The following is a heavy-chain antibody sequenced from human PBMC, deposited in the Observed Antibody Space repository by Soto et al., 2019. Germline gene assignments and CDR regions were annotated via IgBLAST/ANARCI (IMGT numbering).Heavy chain of an antibody. D-gene: IGHD3-10*01. J-gene: IGHJ6*02. CDR3: HTALFLYFYGSGSGAPGIDV. Sequence: ASVKVSCKASGYTFTSYDINWVRQAAGRGLAWMGWLNPNSGNTGYAQKFQGRVTMTRHTSIITAYIELSSLRLEDTAVYYCHTALFLYFYGSGSGAPGIDVWGQGTMVTVSS. CDR2: LNPNSGNT. V-gene: IGHV1-8*01. CDR1: GYTFTSYD.